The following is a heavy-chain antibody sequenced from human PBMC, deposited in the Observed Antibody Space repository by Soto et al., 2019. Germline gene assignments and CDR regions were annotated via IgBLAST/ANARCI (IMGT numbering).Heavy chain of an antibody. D-gene: IGHD3-10*01. J-gene: IGHJ4*02. CDR2: ISSSSSDT. V-gene: IGHV3-11*06. CDR3: ARGSSTVRGVTITVTNFDY. CDR1: GFNFNDYY. Sequence: QVHLVESGGGLVKPGGSLRIYCAASGFNFNDYYMNWIRQTPGKGLEWISYISSSSSDTKYADSVKGRFTISRDNANTSLYLQMHSLRAEDTSVYFCARGSSTVRGVTITVTNFDYWGQGTLVTVSS.